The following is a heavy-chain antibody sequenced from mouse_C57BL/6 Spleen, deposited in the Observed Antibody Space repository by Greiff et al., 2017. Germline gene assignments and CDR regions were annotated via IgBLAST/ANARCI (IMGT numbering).Heavy chain of an antibody. D-gene: IGHD2-3*01. Sequence: VQLQQSDAELVKPGASVKISCKVSGYTFTDHTIHWMKQRPEQGLEWIGYIYPRDGSTKYNEKFKGKATLTVEKSSSTVYLELSRLTSDDSAVYYCARGDGYYAFFDYWGQGTTLTVSS. CDR2: IYPRDGST. V-gene: IGHV1-78*01. J-gene: IGHJ2*01. CDR1: GYTFTDHT. CDR3: ARGDGYYAFFDY.